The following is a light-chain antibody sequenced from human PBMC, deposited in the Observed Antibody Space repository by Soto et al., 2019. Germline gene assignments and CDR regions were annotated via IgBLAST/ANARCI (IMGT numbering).Light chain of an antibody. CDR1: QSVGNW. J-gene: IGKJ1*01. CDR3: QQYDSYSWT. V-gene: IGKV1-5*01. CDR2: DVS. Sequence: DIQMTQSPSTVSASVGERVTITCRASQSVGNWLAWYQHKPGKAPKLLIYDVSSLESGLPSRFSGSGSGTEFILTINSLQPDDFATYYCQQYDSYSWTFGQGTKVDIK.